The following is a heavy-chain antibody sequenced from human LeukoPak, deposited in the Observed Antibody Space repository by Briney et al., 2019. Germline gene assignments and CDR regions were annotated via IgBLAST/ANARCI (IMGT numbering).Heavy chain of an antibody. Sequence: PGGSLRLSCAASGFTFSSYAMSWVRQAPGKGLEWVSAISGSGGSTYYADSVKGRFTISRDNSKNTLYLQMNSLRAEDTAVYNCAKDGHYYDSSGYYYFDYWGQGTLVTVSS. V-gene: IGHV3-23*01. CDR1: GFTFSSYA. J-gene: IGHJ4*02. CDR2: ISGSGGST. D-gene: IGHD3-22*01. CDR3: AKDGHYYDSSGYYYFDY.